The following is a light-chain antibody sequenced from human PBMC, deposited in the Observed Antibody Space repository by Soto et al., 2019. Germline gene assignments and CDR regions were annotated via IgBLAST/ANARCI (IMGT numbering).Light chain of an antibody. J-gene: IGLJ1*01. CDR1: SSDVGGYNY. CDR2: DVS. V-gene: IGLV2-14*03. Sequence: QSVVTQPASVSGSPGQSITISCTGTSSDVGGYNYVSWYQQHPGKAPKFMIYDVSSRPSGVSNRFSGSKSGNTASLTISGLQAEDEADYYCCSYTTSNTRQIVFGTGTKVTVL. CDR3: CSYTTSNTRQIV.